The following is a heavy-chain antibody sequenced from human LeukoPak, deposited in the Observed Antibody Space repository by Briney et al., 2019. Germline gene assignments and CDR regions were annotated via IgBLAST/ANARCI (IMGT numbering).Heavy chain of an antibody. CDR3: ARLDGIAAAGTWFDP. D-gene: IGHD6-13*01. CDR1: GYSFTSYW. Sequence: GESLNISWKGSGYSFTSYWIGGVRQLPGKGLGWMGIIYPGVSDTRYSPSFQGQVTISADKSISTAYLQWSSLKASDTAMYYCARLDGIAAAGTWFDPWGQGTLVTVSS. V-gene: IGHV5-51*01. CDR2: IYPGVSDT. J-gene: IGHJ5*02.